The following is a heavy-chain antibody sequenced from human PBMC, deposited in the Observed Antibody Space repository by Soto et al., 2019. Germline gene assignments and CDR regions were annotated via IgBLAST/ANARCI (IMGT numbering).Heavy chain of an antibody. CDR3: AKGGLLTGVAYFDY. V-gene: IGHV3-23*01. J-gene: IGHJ4*02. CDR2: ISGSGGST. CDR1: GFTFSSYA. Sequence: EVQLLESGGGLVQPGGSLRLSCAASGFTFSSYAMSWVRQAPGKGLEWVSTISGSGGSTFYADSVKGRFPISRDNSKNTLYLQINNPRAEDTAVYYCAKGGLLTGVAYFDYWGQGTLVTVSS. D-gene: IGHD7-27*01.